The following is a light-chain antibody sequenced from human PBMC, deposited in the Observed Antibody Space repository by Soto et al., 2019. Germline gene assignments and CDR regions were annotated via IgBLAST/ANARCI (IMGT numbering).Light chain of an antibody. CDR1: QSVSKSY. CDR2: GAS. CDR3: QQYGSSPPYT. Sequence: EIVLTQCPDIMYLSAGERATLSCRASQSVSKSYLVWYQQKPGQAPRLLLYGASSRATGVPARFSGSGSGTEFTLTITRLEPEDSAVYFCQQYGSSPPYTFGQGTKLEIK. V-gene: IGKV3-20*01. J-gene: IGKJ2*01.